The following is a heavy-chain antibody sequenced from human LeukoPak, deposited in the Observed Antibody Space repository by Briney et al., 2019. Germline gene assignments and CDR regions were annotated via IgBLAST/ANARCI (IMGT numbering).Heavy chain of an antibody. CDR2: ISSSSGYI. D-gene: IGHD1-1*01. Sequence: PGGALRLSCAASEFTFSDYHMNWVRPAPGKGLEWVSFISSSSGYICYADSVKGRFTISRDNAKNSLYLQMISLRAEDTAVYYCARGGAGATKDDTFDIWGQGTMVTVSS. CDR3: ARGGAGATKDDTFDI. V-gene: IGHV3-21*01. CDR1: EFTFSDYH. J-gene: IGHJ3*02.